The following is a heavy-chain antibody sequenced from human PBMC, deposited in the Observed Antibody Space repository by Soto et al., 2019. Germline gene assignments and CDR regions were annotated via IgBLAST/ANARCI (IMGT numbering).Heavy chain of an antibody. D-gene: IGHD6-13*01. Sequence: SETLSLTCTVSGGSISSGGYYWSWIRQHPGKGLEWIGYIYYSGSTYYNPSLKSRVTISVDTSKNQFSLKLSSVTAADTAVHYCARELAAAAHDYWGQGTLVTVSS. CDR3: ARELAAAAHDY. CDR1: GGSISSGGYY. V-gene: IGHV4-31*03. J-gene: IGHJ4*02. CDR2: IYYSGST.